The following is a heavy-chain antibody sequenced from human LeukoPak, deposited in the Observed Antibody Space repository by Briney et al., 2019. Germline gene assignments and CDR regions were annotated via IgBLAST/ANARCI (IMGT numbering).Heavy chain of an antibody. Sequence: GGSLRLSCVVSGFNFSSGWMSWVRQAPGKGLEWVANIKQDGIEIHYVGSVKGRFTISRDNFKNSLYLQMNSLRVEDTAVYYCSAGSYFDYWGQGTLVTVSS. V-gene: IGHV3-7*01. CDR2: IKQDGIEI. D-gene: IGHD3-10*01. CDR3: SAGSYFDY. J-gene: IGHJ4*02. CDR1: GFNFSSGW.